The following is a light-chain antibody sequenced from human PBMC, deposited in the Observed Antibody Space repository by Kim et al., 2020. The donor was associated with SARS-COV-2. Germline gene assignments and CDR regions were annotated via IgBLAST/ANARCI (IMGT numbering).Light chain of an antibody. V-gene: IGLV2-18*02. CDR3: SSYTSSSTYV. J-gene: IGLJ1*01. CDR2: EVS. CDR1: SSDVGSYNR. Sequence: GQSGTISWNGTSSDVGSYNRVSWYQQPPGTAHKLMIYEVSNRPSGVPDRFSGSKSGNTASLTISGLQAEDEADYYCSSYTSSSTYVFGTGTKVTVL.